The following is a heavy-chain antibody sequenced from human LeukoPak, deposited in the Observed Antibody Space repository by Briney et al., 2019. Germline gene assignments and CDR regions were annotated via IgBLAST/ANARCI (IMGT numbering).Heavy chain of an antibody. CDR1: GFTFSNYA. Sequence: TGGSLRLSXAASGFTFSNYAMSWVRQAPGKGLEWVSAISGSGGNTYYADSVKGRFIVSRDNSKNTLYLHMTSLGAEDTAVYYCVKEGPGHNYGDCWGQGALVTVSS. D-gene: IGHD5-24*01. J-gene: IGHJ4*02. CDR3: VKEGPGHNYGDC. V-gene: IGHV3-23*01. CDR2: ISGSGGNT.